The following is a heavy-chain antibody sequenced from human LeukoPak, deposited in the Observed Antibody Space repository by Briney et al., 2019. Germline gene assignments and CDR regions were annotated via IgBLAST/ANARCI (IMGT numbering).Heavy chain of an antibody. J-gene: IGHJ2*01. CDR1: GGSISGYY. V-gene: IGHV4-59*08. D-gene: IGHD4-23*01. CDR2: IFYTGST. Sequence: SETLSLTCTVSGGSISGYYWSWIRQSPGEGLEWIAYIFYTGSTNYNPSLKSRVTISLDTPKSQFSLKLTSVTAADTALYYCVRLSVVSLHRYFDLWGRGTLVTVSS. CDR3: VRLSVVSLHRYFDL.